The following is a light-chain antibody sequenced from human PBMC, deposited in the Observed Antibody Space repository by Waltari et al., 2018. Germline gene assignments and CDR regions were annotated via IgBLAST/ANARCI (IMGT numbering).Light chain of an antibody. V-gene: IGLV2-14*01. CDR2: DVT. Sequence: QSALPQPASVSGSPGQSITISCPGTSSDLRGYNSVSWYQQHPGKAPKLMIYDVTTRPSGVSNRFTGSKSGNTASLTISGLQAEDEADYYCISYTSSSSVVFGGGTKLTVL. CDR1: SSDLRGYNS. CDR3: ISYTSSSSVV. J-gene: IGLJ2*01.